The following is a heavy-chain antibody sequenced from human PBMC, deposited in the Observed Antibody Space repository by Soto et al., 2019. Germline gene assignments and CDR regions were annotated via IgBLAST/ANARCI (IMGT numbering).Heavy chain of an antibody. Sequence: PSETLSLTCTVSGGSISNYYWSWIRRPPGKGLEWIGYIYYSGTTNYNPSLKSRVTISVDTSKNQFSLKLRSVTAADTAVYYCARLGRGASSGFDYWGQGTLVTVSS. D-gene: IGHD3-16*01. V-gene: IGHV4-59*01. J-gene: IGHJ4*02. CDR2: IYYSGTT. CDR3: ARLGRGASSGFDY. CDR1: GGSISNYY.